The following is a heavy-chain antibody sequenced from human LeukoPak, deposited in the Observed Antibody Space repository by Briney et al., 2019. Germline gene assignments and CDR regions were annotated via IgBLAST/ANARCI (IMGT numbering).Heavy chain of an antibody. CDR2: ISAYNGNT. V-gene: IGHV1-18*01. CDR3: ARVGCTNGVCYTESDY. D-gene: IGHD2-8*01. J-gene: IGHJ4*02. Sequence: ASVKVSCKASGYTFTSYGISWVRQAPGQGLEWMGWISAYNGNTNYALKFQGRVTMTTDTSTSTAYMELRSLRSDDTAVYYCARVGCTNGVCYTESDYWGQGTLVTVSS. CDR1: GYTFTSYG.